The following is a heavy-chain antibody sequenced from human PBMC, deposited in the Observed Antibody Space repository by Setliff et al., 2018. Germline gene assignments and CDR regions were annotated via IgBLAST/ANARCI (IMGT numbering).Heavy chain of an antibody. D-gene: IGHD3-10*01. J-gene: IGHJ4*02. CDR1: GFTFGSYW. Sequence: GGSLRLSCAASGFTFGSYWMTWVRQAPEKGLEWVANIHQDGSERHYVDSVKGRFTISRDNAKNSLFLQMNILEVEDTAVYYCVRDWASGDDHWCRGTLVTVSS. CDR2: IHQDGSER. CDR3: VRDWASGDDH. V-gene: IGHV3-7*01.